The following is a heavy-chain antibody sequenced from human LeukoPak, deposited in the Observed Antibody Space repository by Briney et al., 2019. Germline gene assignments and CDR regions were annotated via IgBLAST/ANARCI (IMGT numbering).Heavy chain of an antibody. CDR3: TRPHSRGREILN. V-gene: IGHV3-53*01. D-gene: IGHD6-6*01. J-gene: IGHJ1*01. Sequence: GGSLRLSCPASGIGVTNTSMSWVRQAPGKGLECFSLIYSVASTYYADSVKGRFTIYRQDSKNTVFIQLNSLGPADEPIYFCTRPHSRGREILNWGQGALVTVSS. CDR1: GIGVTNTS. CDR2: IYSVAST.